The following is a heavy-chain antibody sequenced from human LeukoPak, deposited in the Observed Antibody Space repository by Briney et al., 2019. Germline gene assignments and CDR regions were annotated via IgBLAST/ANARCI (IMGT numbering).Heavy chain of an antibody. CDR3: AREGGDAFDV. Sequence: SQTLSLTCVISGDSLSSDSTAWNWIRQSPSRGLEWLGRTYFRSKWYNDYAVSVKSRITINPDTSKNQLSLQLNSVTPEDTAVYYCAREGGDAFDVWGQGTMVTVSS. V-gene: IGHV6-1*01. J-gene: IGHJ3*01. CDR2: TYFRSKWYN. D-gene: IGHD1-26*01. CDR1: GDSLSSDSTA.